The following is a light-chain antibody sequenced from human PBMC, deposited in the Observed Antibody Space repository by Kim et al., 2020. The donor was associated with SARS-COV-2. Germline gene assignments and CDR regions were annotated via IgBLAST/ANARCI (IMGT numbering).Light chain of an antibody. J-gene: IGKJ4*01. CDR2: DEA. V-gene: IGKV3D-11*02. Sequence: PGEGASRSCRASQNVGINLDWYQQTPGQAHRLRSYDEAMRAAGIPDRFSGSGSGTDFTLTIGSRAPEDVAIEDCQQRGSWHPAVTFGGGTKVDIK. CDR3: QQRGSWHPAVT. CDR1: QNVGIN.